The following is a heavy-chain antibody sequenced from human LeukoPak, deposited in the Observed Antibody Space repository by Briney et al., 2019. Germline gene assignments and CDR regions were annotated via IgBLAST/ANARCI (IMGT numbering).Heavy chain of an antibody. D-gene: IGHD3-3*01. V-gene: IGHV3-23*01. J-gene: IGHJ4*02. Sequence: GGSLRLSCAASGFTFSSYAMSWVRQAPGKGLEWVSAISGSGGSTYYADSVKGRFTISRDNSKNTLYLQMNSLRAEDTAVYYCAKDLVDYEFWSHDVDYWGQGTLVTVSS. CDR2: ISGSGGST. CDR1: GFTFSSYA. CDR3: AKDLVDYEFWSHDVDY.